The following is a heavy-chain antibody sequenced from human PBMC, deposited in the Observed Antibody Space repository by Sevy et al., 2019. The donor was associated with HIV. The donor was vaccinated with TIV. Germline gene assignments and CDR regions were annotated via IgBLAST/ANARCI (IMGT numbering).Heavy chain of an antibody. D-gene: IGHD2-2*02. CDR3: AKGGAHYCSGSTCYTAAFEI. Sequence: GGSLRLSCAPSGITVSGYAMSWVRQAPGKGLEWVSGISVSDSTYYADSVKGRFTISRDNSKNTLFLQLNTMRAEDTALYCCAKGGAHYCSGSTCYTAAFEIWGQGTMVTVSS. J-gene: IGHJ3*02. CDR1: GITVSGYA. V-gene: IGHV3-23*01. CDR2: ISVSDST.